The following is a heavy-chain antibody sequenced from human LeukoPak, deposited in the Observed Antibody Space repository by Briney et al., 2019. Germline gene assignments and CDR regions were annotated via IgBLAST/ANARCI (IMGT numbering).Heavy chain of an antibody. CDR1: GDSVSSNSAA. D-gene: IGHD3-10*01. J-gene: IGHJ6*03. V-gene: IGHV6-1*01. CDR2: TYYRYKWYN. CDR3: AREVRGRGVISTGYMGV. Sequence: SQTLSLTCAISGDSVSSNSAAWNWIRQSPSRALEWLGRTYYRYKWYNDYAVSVKSRITINPDTSKNQFSLQVNSVTPEDTAVYYCAREVRGRGVISTGYMGVWGKGTTVTVSS.